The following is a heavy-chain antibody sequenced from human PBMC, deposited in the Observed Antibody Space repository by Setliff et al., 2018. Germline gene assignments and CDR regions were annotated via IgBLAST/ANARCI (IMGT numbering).Heavy chain of an antibody. CDR3: ARSINGYQQRYDI. CDR2: INADGTIT. J-gene: IGHJ4*02. Sequence: GGSLRLSCEAPGFMFSQSWMRWVRQPPGKEVVWVSSINADGTITNYADSVKGRFTISRDNAKNSLYLLMKSVRVDDTAVYYCARSINGYQQRYDIWGQGALVTVSS. V-gene: IGHV3-74*01. CDR1: GFMFSQSW. D-gene: IGHD3-22*01.